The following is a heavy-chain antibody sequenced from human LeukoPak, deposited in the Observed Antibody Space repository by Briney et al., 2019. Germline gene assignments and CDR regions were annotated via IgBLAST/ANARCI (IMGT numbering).Heavy chain of an antibody. CDR2: INSDGSST. CDR3: AKAIVAAGFLDY. CDR1: GFTFSSYW. V-gene: IGHV3-74*01. J-gene: IGHJ4*02. Sequence: GGSLRLFCAASGFTFSSYWMHWVRQAPGKGLVWVSRINSDGSSTSYADSVKGRFTISRDNAKNTLYLQMNSLRAEDTALYYCAKAIVAAGFLDYWGQGTLVTVSS. D-gene: IGHD6-13*01.